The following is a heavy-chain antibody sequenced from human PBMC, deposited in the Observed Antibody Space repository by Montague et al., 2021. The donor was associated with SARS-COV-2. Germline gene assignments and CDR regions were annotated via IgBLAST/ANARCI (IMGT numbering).Heavy chain of an antibody. CDR1: GGSISSGSYY. CDR2: IYTSGST. J-gene: IGHJ6*02. V-gene: IGHV4-61*02. Sequence: TLSLTCTVSGGSISSGSYYWSWIRQPAGKGLEWIGRIYTSGSTNYSPSLKSRVTISVDTSKNQFSLKLSSVTAADTAVYYCARDGGIGDSGSNTLSYYYYGMDVWGQGTTVTVSS. CDR3: ARDGGIGDSGSNTLSYYYYGMDV. D-gene: IGHD3-22*01.